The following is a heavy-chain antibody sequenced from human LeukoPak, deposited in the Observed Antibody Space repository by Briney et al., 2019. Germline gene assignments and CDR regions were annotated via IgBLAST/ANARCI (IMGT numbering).Heavy chain of an antibody. CDR2: ISGSGGST. CDR1: GFTFDDYA. J-gene: IGHJ4*02. CDR3: AVRPPITMVRGVTTLLNY. D-gene: IGHD3-10*01. Sequence: GRSLRLSCAASGFTFDDYAMHWVRQAPGKGLEWVSAISGSGGSTYYADSVKGRFTISRDNSKNTLYLQMNSLRAEDTAVYYCAVRPPITMVRGVTTLLNYWGQGTLVTVSS. V-gene: IGHV3-23*01.